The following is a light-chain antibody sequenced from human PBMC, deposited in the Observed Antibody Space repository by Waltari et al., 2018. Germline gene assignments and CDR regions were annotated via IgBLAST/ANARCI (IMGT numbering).Light chain of an antibody. V-gene: IGLV2-23*02. CDR2: DVN. CDR3: CSYAGSAVSV. Sequence: QSALTQTATVSGSPGQSITISCSGTSSDIGNYNIVSWYRQHPGKAPTLIIYDVNKRPSGVSKRFSGSKSGNTAFLTISGLQTADEADYYCCSYAGSAVSVFGGGTKVTVL. CDR1: SSDIGNYNI. J-gene: IGLJ3*02.